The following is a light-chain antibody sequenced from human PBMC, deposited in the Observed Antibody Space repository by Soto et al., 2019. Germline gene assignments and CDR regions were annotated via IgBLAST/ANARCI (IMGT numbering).Light chain of an antibody. V-gene: IGKV3-11*01. CDR3: HQRSNWPPDT. CDR1: KIGSKS. CDR2: GAS. Sequence: PPSVSVAPGQTARITCGGNKIGSKSVHWYQQKPGQAPRLLIYGASTRATGVPARFSGSGSGTDFTLTISSLEPEDFAVYYCHQRSNWPPDTFGQGTRLEI. J-gene: IGKJ5*01.